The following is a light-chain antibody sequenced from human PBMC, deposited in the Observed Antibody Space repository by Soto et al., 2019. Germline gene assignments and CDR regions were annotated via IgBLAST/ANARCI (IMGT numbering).Light chain of an antibody. Sequence: DIQLTQSPSFLSASVGHRVTITCRASQGISSYLAWYQQKPGKAPKLLIYAASTLQSGVPSRFSGSGSGTEFTLTISSLQPEDFATYCCQQLNSYPLFPFGPGTKVDI. V-gene: IGKV1-9*01. CDR2: AAS. J-gene: IGKJ3*01. CDR3: QQLNSYPLFP. CDR1: QGISSY.